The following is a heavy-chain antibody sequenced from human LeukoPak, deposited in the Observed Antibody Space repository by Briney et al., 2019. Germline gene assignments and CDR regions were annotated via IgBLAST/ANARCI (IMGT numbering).Heavy chain of an antibody. V-gene: IGHV3-48*02. CDR3: ARERNGMDV. CDR1: GFTFSNYW. Sequence: QPGGSLRLSCVGSGFTFSNYWMSWVRQAPGKGLECISHLSSSGTARYYADSVKGRFTISRDTAKNSLYLQMNSLRDEDTAVYYCARERNGMDVWGQGTTVTVSS. J-gene: IGHJ6*02. CDR2: LSSSGTAR.